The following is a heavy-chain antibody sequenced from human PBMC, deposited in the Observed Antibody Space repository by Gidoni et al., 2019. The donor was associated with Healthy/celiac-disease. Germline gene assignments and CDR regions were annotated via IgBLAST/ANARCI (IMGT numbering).Heavy chain of an antibody. CDR2: IKSKTDGGTT. J-gene: IGHJ4*02. D-gene: IGHD2-15*01. CDR1: GLTFSNAW. CDR3: TTLLHCSGGSCYSD. V-gene: IGHV3-15*01. Sequence: EVQLVESGGGLVTPGGSLRLSCAASGLTFSNAWMRWVRQAPAKGLEWVGRIKSKTDGGTTDYAAPVKGRFTISRDDSKNTLYLQMNSLKTEDTAVFYCTTLLHCSGGSCYSDWGQGTLVTVSS.